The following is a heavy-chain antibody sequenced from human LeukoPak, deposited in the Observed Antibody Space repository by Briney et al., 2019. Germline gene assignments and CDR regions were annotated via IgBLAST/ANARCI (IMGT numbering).Heavy chain of an antibody. D-gene: IGHD3-10*01. V-gene: IGHV3-33*01. Sequence: GGSLRLSCAASGCTFSSYGLHWVRQAPGKGLEWVAVIWYDGSNKYYADSVKGRFTISRDNSKNTLYLQMNSLRAEDTAVYYCARDRRRYYGSGSYWADYWGQGTLVTVSS. J-gene: IGHJ4*02. CDR3: ARDRRRYYGSGSYWADY. CDR2: IWYDGSNK. CDR1: GCTFSSYG.